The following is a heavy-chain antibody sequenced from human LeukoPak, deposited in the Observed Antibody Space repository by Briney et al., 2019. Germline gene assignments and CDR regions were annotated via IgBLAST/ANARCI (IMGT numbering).Heavy chain of an antibody. D-gene: IGHD3-22*01. Sequence: ASVKVSCKASGYTFTSYRISWVRQAPGQGLEWVGWISAYNGNTNYPQKLQGRVTMTTDTSTSTAYMELRSLRSDDTAVYYCARGRYYYDSSGLIDYWGQGTLGTVSS. CDR3: ARGRYYYDSSGLIDY. CDR1: GYTFTSYR. V-gene: IGHV1-18*01. J-gene: IGHJ4*02. CDR2: ISAYNGNT.